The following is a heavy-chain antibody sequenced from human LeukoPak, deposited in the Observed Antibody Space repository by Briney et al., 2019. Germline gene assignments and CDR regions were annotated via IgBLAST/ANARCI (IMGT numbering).Heavy chain of an antibody. J-gene: IGHJ4*02. CDR3: GRSVHTYGGLAGY. V-gene: IGHV4-34*01. CDR2: INHSGST. D-gene: IGHD1-1*01. Sequence: SVTLSLTCAVYGGSFSGYYWSWIRQPPGKGLEWIGEINHSGSTNYNPSLKSRVTISVDTSKNQFSLKLSSGTAADTAVYYCGRSVHTYGGLAGYWGQGTLVTVSS. CDR1: GGSFSGYY.